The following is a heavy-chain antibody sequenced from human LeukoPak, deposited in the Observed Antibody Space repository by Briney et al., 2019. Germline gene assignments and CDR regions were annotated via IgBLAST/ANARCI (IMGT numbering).Heavy chain of an antibody. Sequence: GGSLRLSCAASGFTFSDYWMSWVRQAPGKGLEWVANIKQDGSEKYYVDSVKGRFTISRDNAKNSLYLQVNSLRAEETAVYYCARCFGPFWSGENWFDPWGQGTLVTVSS. CDR1: GFTFSDYW. D-gene: IGHD3-3*01. CDR3: ARCFGPFWSGENWFDP. V-gene: IGHV3-7*05. CDR2: IKQDGSEK. J-gene: IGHJ5*02.